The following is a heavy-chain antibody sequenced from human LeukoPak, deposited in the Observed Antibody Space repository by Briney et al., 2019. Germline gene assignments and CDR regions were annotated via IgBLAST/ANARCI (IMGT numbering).Heavy chain of an antibody. V-gene: IGHV4-59*01. CDR2: IYYRGST. CDR3: ARDRGVYTFDY. Sequence: MTSETLSLTCTVSGGSINSYQWNWIRQPPGKGLEWIGYIYYRGSTNYNPSLKSRVTISVDTSKNQFSLKLSSVTAADTAVYYCARDRGVYTFDYWGQGTPVTVSS. D-gene: IGHD6-6*01. J-gene: IGHJ4*02. CDR1: GGSINSYQ.